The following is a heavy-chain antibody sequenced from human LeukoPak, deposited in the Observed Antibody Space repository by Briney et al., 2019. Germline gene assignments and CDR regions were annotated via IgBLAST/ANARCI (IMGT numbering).Heavy chain of an antibody. CDR2: ISSSSATI. J-gene: IGHJ4*02. V-gene: IGHV3-48*04. CDR1: AFTFNTYS. CDR3: ARGRDLFDS. Sequence: GGPLRLSCVASAFTFNTYSMNWIRQAPGKGLEWISYISSSSATIYYADSVKGRFTISRDNAKNSLYLQMNSLRAEDTAVYYCARGRDLFDSWGQGTLVIVSS.